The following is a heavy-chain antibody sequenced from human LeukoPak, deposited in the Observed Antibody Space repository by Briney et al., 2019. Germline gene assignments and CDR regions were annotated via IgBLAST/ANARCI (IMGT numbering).Heavy chain of an antibody. V-gene: IGHV3-33*01. CDR3: ARYCGGDCTDAFDI. CDR1: GFTFSSYG. J-gene: IGHJ3*02. D-gene: IGHD2-21*02. Sequence: GGSLRLSCAASGFTFSSYGMHWVRQAPGKGLEWVTVIWYDGTKKYYAESVKGRFTISRDNSKDTLYLQMNSLRAEDTAVYYCARYCGGDCTDAFDIWGQGTMVTVSS. CDR2: IWYDGTKK.